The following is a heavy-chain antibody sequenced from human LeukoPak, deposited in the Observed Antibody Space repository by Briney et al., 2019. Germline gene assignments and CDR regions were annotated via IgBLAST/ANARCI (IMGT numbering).Heavy chain of an antibody. V-gene: IGHV3-21*01. CDR3: ARETLSSSWLFDY. J-gene: IGHJ4*02. Sequence: GGSLRLSCAASEFTFSSYNMNWVRQAPGKGLEWVSSISSSGSYIYYADSVKGRITISRDNAKNSLYLQMNSLRAEDTAVYYCARETLSSSWLFDYWGQGTLVTVSS. CDR2: ISSSGSYI. CDR1: EFTFSSYN. D-gene: IGHD6-13*01.